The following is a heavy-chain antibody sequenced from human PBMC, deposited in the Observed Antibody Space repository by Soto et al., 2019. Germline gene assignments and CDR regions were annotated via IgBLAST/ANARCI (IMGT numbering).Heavy chain of an antibody. D-gene: IGHD2-2*01. CDR1: GGTFSSYA. CDR3: ARIIPAQNYYYGMDV. J-gene: IGHJ6*02. V-gene: IGHV1-69*01. CDR2: IIPIFGTS. Sequence: QVQLVQSGAEVKKPGSSVKVSCKASGGTFSSYAISWVRQAPGQGLEWMGGIIPIFGTSNHAQNFQGRVTITADESTSTAYMELSSLTSEDTAVYYCARIIPAQNYYYGMDVWGQGTTVTVSS.